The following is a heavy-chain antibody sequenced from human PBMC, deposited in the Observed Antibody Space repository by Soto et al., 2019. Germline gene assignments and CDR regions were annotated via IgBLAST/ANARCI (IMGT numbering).Heavy chain of an antibody. Sequence: PSETLSLTCAVYGGSFSGYYWSWIRQPPGKGLEWIGEINHSGSTNYNPSLKSRVTISVDTSKNQFSLKLSFVTAADTAVYYCARAIHYYGSGSYYNGQPFDYWGQGTLVTVSS. CDR2: INHSGST. V-gene: IGHV4-34*01. CDR1: GGSFSGYY. D-gene: IGHD3-10*01. CDR3: ARAIHYYGSGSYYNGQPFDY. J-gene: IGHJ4*02.